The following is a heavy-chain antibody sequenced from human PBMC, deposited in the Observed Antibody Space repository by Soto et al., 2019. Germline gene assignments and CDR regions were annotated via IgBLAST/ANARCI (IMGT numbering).Heavy chain of an antibody. CDR1: GYTFTSYG. CDR3: ARAGKYYYGSGSPYYYGMNV. V-gene: IGHV1-18*04. D-gene: IGHD3-10*01. Sequence: QVQLVQSGAEVKKPGASVKVSCKASGYTFTSYGVSWARQAPGQGLEWMGSISGYNGNTNHAQKLQGRVTMTTATPKRSAYIALTRLRSDDTAVYSCARAGKYYYGSGSPYYYGMNVWCQGMTVTASS. J-gene: IGHJ6*02. CDR2: ISGYNGNT.